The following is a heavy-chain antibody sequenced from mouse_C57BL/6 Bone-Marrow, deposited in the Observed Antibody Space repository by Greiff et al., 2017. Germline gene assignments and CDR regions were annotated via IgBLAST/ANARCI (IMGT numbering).Heavy chain of an antibody. CDR3: ARDYYGSSPPFAY. D-gene: IGHD1-1*01. CDR1: GFTFSDYG. J-gene: IGHJ3*01. V-gene: IGHV5-17*01. CDR2: ISSGSSTI. Sequence: EVQLVESGGGLVKPGGSLKLSCAASGFTFSDYGMHWVRQAPEKGLEWVAYISSGSSTIYYADTVKGRFTISRDNAKNTLFLQMTSLRSEDTAMYDCARDYYGSSPPFAYWGQGTLVTVSA.